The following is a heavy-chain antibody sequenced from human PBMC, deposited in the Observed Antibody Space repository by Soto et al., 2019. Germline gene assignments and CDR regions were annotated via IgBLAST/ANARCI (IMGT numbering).Heavy chain of an antibody. J-gene: IGHJ6*02. CDR3: ARHFSGDYYYGMDV. V-gene: IGHV4-31*03. D-gene: IGHD3-3*02. CDR2: IYYSGST. CDR1: GGSISSGGYY. Sequence: PSETLSLTCTVSGGSISSGGYYWSWIRQHPGKGLEWIGYIYYSGSTYYNPSLKGRVTISVDTSKNQFSLKLSSVTAADTAVYYCARHFSGDYYYGMDVWGQGTTVTVSS.